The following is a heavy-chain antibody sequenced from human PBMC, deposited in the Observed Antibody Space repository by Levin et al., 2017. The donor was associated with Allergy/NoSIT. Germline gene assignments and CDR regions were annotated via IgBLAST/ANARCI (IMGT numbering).Heavy chain of an antibody. Sequence: GESLKISCQGSGYNFSTDWIAWVRQMPGKGLEWMGIIYPGDSDTRYSPSFQGQVTFSADKTISTAYLQWSSLEASDTAIYYCARRRCYESSGSGYYYGLDVWGQGTTVTVSS. V-gene: IGHV5-51*01. J-gene: IGHJ6*02. CDR3: ARRRCYESSGSGYYYGLDV. D-gene: IGHD3-22*01. CDR2: IYPGDSDT. CDR1: GYNFSTDW.